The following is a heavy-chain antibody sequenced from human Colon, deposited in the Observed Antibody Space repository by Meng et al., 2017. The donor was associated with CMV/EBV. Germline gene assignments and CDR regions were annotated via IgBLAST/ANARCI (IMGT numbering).Heavy chain of an antibody. J-gene: IGHJ4*02. D-gene: IGHD1-26*01. Sequence: GGSLRLSCAASGFTFSSYSMNWVRQAPGKGLEWVSSISSSSSYIYYADSVKGRFTISRDNAKNSLYLQMNSLRAEDTAVYYCAKVLVGPYYFDYWGQGTLVTVSS. CDR3: AKVLVGPYYFDY. CDR2: ISSSSSYI. CDR1: GFTFSSYS. V-gene: IGHV3-21*04.